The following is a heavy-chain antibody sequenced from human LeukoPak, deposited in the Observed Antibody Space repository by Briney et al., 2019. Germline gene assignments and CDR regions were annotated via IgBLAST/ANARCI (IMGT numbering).Heavy chain of an antibody. J-gene: IGHJ4*02. CDR2: ISSSSSTI. V-gene: IGHV3-48*01. CDR3: ARGSGYGKCDY. D-gene: IGHD6-25*01. CDR1: GFTFSSYS. Sequence: GGSLRLSCAASGFTFSSYSMNWVRQAPGQGLEWVSYISSSSSTINYADTVKGRFTISRDNAMSSPYLAMSSLRAEDTAVYYCARGSGYGKCDYWGQGTLVTVSS.